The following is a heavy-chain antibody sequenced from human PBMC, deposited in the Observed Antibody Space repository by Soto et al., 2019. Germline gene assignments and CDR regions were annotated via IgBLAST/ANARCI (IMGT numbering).Heavy chain of an antibody. CDR3: GRAVVLGLGQLLNWFDP. J-gene: IGHJ5*02. Sequence: PSETLSLTCTVSGGSISSGGYYWSWIRQPPGKGLEWIGYIYYSGSTYYNPSLKSRVTISVDTSKNQFSLKLSSVTAADTAVYYCGRAVVLGLGQLLNWFDPWGQGTLVTVSS. D-gene: IGHD2-8*02. CDR1: GGSISSGGYY. V-gene: IGHV4-30-4*01. CDR2: IYYSGST.